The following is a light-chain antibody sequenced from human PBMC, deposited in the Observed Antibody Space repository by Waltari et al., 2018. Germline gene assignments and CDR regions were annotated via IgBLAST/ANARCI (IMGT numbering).Light chain of an antibody. CDR1: TSNIGSNP. J-gene: IGLJ2*01. CDR2: SNN. V-gene: IGLV1-44*01. CDR3: VSWDDSLNGPA. Sequence: QSVLTQPPSASGTPGQTVTISSSGSTSNIGSNPVLWYQQLPVKAPKLLIYSNNQRPSGVPDRFSASKSGTSASLAISGLRSEDEADHYCVSWDDSLNGPAVGGGTKLTVL.